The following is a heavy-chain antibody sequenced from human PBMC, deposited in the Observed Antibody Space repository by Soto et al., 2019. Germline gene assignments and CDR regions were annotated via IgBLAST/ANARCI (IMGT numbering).Heavy chain of an antibody. J-gene: IGHJ6*02. CDR1: GYTFTSYA. CDR3: ASSATTADYYYYGMDV. V-gene: IGHV1-3*01. D-gene: IGHD1-26*01. Sequence: ASVKVSCKASGYTFTSYAMHWVRQAPGQRLEWMGWINAGNGNTKYSQKFQGRVTITRDTSASTAYMELSSLRSEDTAVYYCASSATTADYYYYGMDVWGQGTTVTVSS. CDR2: INAGNGNT.